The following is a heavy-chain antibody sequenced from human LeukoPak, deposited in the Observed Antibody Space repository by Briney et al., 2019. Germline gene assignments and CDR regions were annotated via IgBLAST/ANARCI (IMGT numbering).Heavy chain of an antibody. CDR3: TTGPVRYFDWSPPPFDY. V-gene: IGHV3-15*01. D-gene: IGHD3-9*01. CDR1: GFTFSNAW. Sequence: GGSLRLSCAASGFTFSNAWMSWVRQAPGRGLEWVGRIKSKTDGWTTDYAAPVKGRFTISRDDSKNTLYLQMNSLKTEVTAVYYCTTGPVRYFDWSPPPFDYWGQGTLVTVSS. J-gene: IGHJ4*02. CDR2: IKSKTDGWTT.